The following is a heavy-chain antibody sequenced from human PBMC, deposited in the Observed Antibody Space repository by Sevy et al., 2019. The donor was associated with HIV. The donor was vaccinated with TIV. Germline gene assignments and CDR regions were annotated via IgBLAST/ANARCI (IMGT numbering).Heavy chain of an antibody. D-gene: IGHD3-22*01. CDR1: GFIFSNYA. CDR3: ARENYYDSTSLGSFDV. J-gene: IGHJ3*01. CDR2: ISADGGVK. Sequence: GGSLRLSCAASGFIFSNYAMTWVRQAPGRGLEWEAIISADGGVKYYADSVKSRFTISRDNSDNTLSLQMNSLRTEESALYYCARENYYDSTSLGSFDVWGQGTMVTVSS. V-gene: IGHV3-30-3*01.